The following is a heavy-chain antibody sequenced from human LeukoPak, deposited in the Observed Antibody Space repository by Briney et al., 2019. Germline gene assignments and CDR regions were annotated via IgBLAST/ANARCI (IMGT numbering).Heavy chain of an antibody. CDR1: GGSLRSYY. CDR3: ARSELYSYGSLSLIVCFQH. Sequence: SETLSLTCTGSGGSLRSYYWSWIRQPPGKGLEWMGYIYYSGSNNYKPSRTSRVTISVDTAKNQFSLKLSSVPAAYTAVYYYARSELYSYGSLSLIVCFQHWGQGTLVTASS. CDR2: IYYSGSN. V-gene: IGHV4-59*01. D-gene: IGHD5-18*01. J-gene: IGHJ1*01.